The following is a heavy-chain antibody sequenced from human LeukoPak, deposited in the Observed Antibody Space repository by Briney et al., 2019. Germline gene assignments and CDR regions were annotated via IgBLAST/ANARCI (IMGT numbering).Heavy chain of an antibody. D-gene: IGHD3-22*01. V-gene: IGHV3-23*01. J-gene: IGHJ4*02. Sequence: GGSLRLSCAASGFTFSSYAMSWVRQAQGKGLEWVSTISGRDDSTYADSVKGRFTISRDNSKNTLSVQMNSLRVEDTAIYYCAKDAGFTMTFFHYWGQGTLVTVSS. CDR3: AKDAGFTMTFFHY. CDR1: GFTFSSYA. CDR2: ISGRDDST.